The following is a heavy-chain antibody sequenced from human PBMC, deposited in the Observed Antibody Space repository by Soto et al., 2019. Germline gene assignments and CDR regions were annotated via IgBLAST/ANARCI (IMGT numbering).Heavy chain of an antibody. CDR3: ASRSWGSHTNLGPNAFDI. CDR1: GGTFSSYA. V-gene: IGHV1-69*13. D-gene: IGHD7-27*01. J-gene: IGHJ3*02. CDR2: IIPIFGTA. Sequence: SVKVSCKASGGTFSSYAISWVRQAPGQGLEWMGGIIPIFGTANYAQKFQGRVTITADESTSTAYMELSRLRSEDTAVYYCASRSWGSHTNLGPNAFDIWGQGTMVTVSS.